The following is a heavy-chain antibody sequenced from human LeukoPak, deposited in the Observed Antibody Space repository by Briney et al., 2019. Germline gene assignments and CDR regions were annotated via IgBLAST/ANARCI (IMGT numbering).Heavy chain of an antibody. Sequence: PGGSLRLSCAASGFTFSSYAMHWVRQAPGKGLEWVTVILFDGSNKYYADSVKGRFTTSRDNSKNTLSLQMNSLRAEDTAVYYCARAGVYGFPYFDYWGQGTLVTVSS. CDR2: ILFDGSNK. J-gene: IGHJ4*02. CDR1: GFTFSSYA. V-gene: IGHV3-30*04. CDR3: ARAGVYGFPYFDY. D-gene: IGHD6-13*01.